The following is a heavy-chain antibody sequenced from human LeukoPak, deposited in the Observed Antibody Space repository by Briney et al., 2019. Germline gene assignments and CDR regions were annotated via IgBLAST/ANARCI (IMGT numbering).Heavy chain of an antibody. Sequence: SETLSLTCTVSGGSISSDYYWSWIRQPPGEGLEWIGFVYYSGSTNYNSSLKSRVTISVDTSRNQFSLKLNSVTAAGTAVYYCARRVGVEAGTGSFDYWGQGILITVSS. CDR3: ARRVGVEAGTGSFDY. CDR1: GGSISSDYY. J-gene: IGHJ4*02. CDR2: VYYSGST. V-gene: IGHV4-59*08. D-gene: IGHD6-19*01.